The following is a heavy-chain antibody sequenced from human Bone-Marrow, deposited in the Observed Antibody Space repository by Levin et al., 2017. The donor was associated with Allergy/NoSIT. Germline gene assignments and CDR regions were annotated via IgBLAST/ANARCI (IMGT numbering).Heavy chain of an antibody. D-gene: IGHD5-12*01. Sequence: GESLKISCAASGFTFSSYEMNWVRQAPGKGLEWVSYISSSGSTIYYADSVKGRFTISRDNAKNSLYLQMNSLRAEDTAVYYCARGYGSSYYYYGMDVWGQGTTVTVSS. V-gene: IGHV3-48*03. J-gene: IGHJ6*02. CDR2: ISSSGSTI. CDR1: GFTFSSYE. CDR3: ARGYGSSYYYYGMDV.